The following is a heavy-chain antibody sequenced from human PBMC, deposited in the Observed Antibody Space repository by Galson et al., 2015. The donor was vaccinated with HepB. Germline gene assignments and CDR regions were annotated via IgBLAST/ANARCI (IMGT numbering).Heavy chain of an antibody. D-gene: IGHD6-19*01. J-gene: IGHJ4*02. V-gene: IGHV3-23*01. CDR1: GFGFGHYA. CDR3: AKGVPRYTSGWYLGGVAYFDH. CDR2: IHPSGGRT. Sequence: SLRLSCAGSGFGFGHYAMSWARQAPGKGLEWVSGIHPSGGRTYYADSVKGRFTISRDNSKNTLYLQINSLRAEDTAVYYCAKGVPRYTSGWYLGGVAYFDHWGQGALVAVSS.